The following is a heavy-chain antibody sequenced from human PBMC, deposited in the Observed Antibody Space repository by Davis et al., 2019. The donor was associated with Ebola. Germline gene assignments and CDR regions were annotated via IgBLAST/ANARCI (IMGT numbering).Heavy chain of an antibody. J-gene: IGHJ4*02. CDR3: ARRSAPYYFDS. D-gene: IGHD3-3*01. CDR2: IWSDGSKK. Sequence: PGGSLRLSCAASGFPFRDYYMSWIRQAPGKGLEWLAVIWSDGSKKYYAESVEGRFTISRDSSKNTLYLQMHTLIAEDTAVYYCARRSAPYYFDSWGQGTLVTVSS. CDR1: GFPFRDYY. V-gene: IGHV3-33*08.